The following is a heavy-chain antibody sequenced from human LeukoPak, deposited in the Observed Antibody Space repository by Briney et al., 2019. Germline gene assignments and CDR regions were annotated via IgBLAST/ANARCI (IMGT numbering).Heavy chain of an antibody. CDR3: ARASRDGYPAWYYFDY. CDR2: IYTSGST. J-gene: IGHJ4*02. CDR1: GGSISSYY. Sequence: PSETLSLTCTVSGGSISSYYWSWIRQPAGKGLEWIGRIYTSGSTNYNPSLKSRVTMSVDTSENQFSLKLSSVTAADTAVYYCARASRDGYPAWYYFDYWGQGTLVTVSS. V-gene: IGHV4-4*07. D-gene: IGHD5-24*01.